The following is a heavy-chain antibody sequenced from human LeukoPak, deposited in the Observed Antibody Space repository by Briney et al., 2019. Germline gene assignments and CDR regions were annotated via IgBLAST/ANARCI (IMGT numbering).Heavy chain of an antibody. D-gene: IGHD3-10*01. CDR2: ISSSSSTI. J-gene: IGHJ4*02. V-gene: IGHV3-48*04. CDR3: ARGPPYGLRSDYLDY. CDR1: RLTFSSDS. Sequence: GGSLRLSYAPARLTFSSDSMNWVRQAPGKWREWISYISSSSSTIYYADSVKGRFTISRDNADNSLYLQMNSLRVEDTAVYYCARGPPYGLRSDYLDYWGQGTLVTVSS.